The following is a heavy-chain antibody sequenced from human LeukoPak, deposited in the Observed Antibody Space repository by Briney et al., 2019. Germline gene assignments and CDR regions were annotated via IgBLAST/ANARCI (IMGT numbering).Heavy chain of an antibody. Sequence: GGSLRLSCAASGFIFSDYWLSWVRQAPGKGLEWVANIKQDGSETHYVDSVKGRFTISRDNAKDSLFLQMNSLRADDTAVYYCSKAGGYVRMDVWGQGTTVTVSS. CDR3: SKAGGYVRMDV. D-gene: IGHD5-12*01. V-gene: IGHV3-7*03. CDR1: GFIFSDYW. J-gene: IGHJ6*02. CDR2: IKQDGSET.